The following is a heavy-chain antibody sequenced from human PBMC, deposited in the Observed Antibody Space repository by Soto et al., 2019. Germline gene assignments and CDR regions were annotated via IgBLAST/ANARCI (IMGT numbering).Heavy chain of an antibody. V-gene: IGHV4-59*01. CDR2: IYYSGNT. CDR3: AREYYYGSGPWY. CDR1: GDSISTYY. D-gene: IGHD3-10*01. J-gene: IGHJ4*02. Sequence: PSETLSLTCTVSGDSISTYYWNWIRQPPGKGLEWIGYIYYSGNTNYNPSLKSRVTISVDTSKNQFSLKLSSVTAADTAVYYCAREYYYGSGPWYWGQGTLVTVSS.